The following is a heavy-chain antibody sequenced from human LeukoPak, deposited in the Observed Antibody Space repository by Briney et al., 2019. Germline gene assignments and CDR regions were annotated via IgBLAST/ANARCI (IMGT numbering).Heavy chain of an antibody. J-gene: IGHJ4*02. CDR3: ARGDNRYGQFDY. CDR1: GGSISSYY. D-gene: IGHD3-16*02. Sequence: PSQTLSLTCTVSGGSISSYYWSWIRQPPGKGLEWIGYIYYSGSTNYNPSLKSRVTISVDTSKNQFSLKLSSVTAADTAVYYCARGDNRYGQFDYWGQGTLVTVSS. V-gene: IGHV4-59*01. CDR2: IYYSGST.